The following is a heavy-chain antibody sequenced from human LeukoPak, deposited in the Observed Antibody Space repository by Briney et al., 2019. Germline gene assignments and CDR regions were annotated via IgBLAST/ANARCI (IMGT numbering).Heavy chain of an antibody. CDR3: ARDTYLLIGLTF. CDR2: INPNNGAT. V-gene: IGHV1-2*02. CDR1: GYSFIIYY. Sequence: ASVKVSCKASGYSFIIYYMHWVRQAPGQRLEWMGWINPNNGATKYAPRFQGRGTMTRDSSISTAYMELSSLRSDDTAVYYCARDTYLLIGLTFWGQGTLVTVSS. D-gene: IGHD2-21*01. J-gene: IGHJ4*02.